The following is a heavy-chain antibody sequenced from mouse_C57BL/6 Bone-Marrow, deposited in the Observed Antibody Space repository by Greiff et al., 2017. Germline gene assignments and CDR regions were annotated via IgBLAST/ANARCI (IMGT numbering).Heavy chain of an antibody. CDR3: ARVETAQAYYFDY. Sequence: QVQLQQSGAELVRPGTSVKMSCKASGYTFTNYWIGWAKQRPGHGLEWIGDIYPGGGYTNYNEKFKGKATLTADKSSSTAYMQFSSLTSEDSAIYYCARVETAQAYYFDYWGQGTTLTVSS. CDR2: IYPGGGYT. D-gene: IGHD3-2*02. V-gene: IGHV1-63*01. J-gene: IGHJ2*01. CDR1: GYTFTNYW.